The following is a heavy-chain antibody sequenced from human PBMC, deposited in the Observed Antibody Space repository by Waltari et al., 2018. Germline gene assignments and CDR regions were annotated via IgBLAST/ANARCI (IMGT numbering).Heavy chain of an antibody. V-gene: IGHV3-9*01. CDR3: VKDSDGYNSRRIPTGSYMDV. Sequence: EVQLVESGGGLVRPGRSLRLSCAGSGFDFEDFAMNWVRQSPGKGLEWVSGISWTSGTIGYAESVKGRFTVSRDNAKKSLYLQMNSLRAEDTALYYCVKDSDGYNSRRIPTGSYMDVWGKGTTVTVSS. D-gene: IGHD2-2*03. CDR1: GFDFEDFA. J-gene: IGHJ6*03. CDR2: ISWTSGTI.